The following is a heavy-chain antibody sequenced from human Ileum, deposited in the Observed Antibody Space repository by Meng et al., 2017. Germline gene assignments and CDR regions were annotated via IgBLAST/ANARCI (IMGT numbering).Heavy chain of an antibody. CDR3: AHSVLMAGGWPNDP. Sequence: QITLKEAGATLAKPTQTLPQTCTFAGFSPSTSGVGVGWIRQPPGKALEWLALNYCDDDKRYSPSLKNRLTITKDTFKNQVVLTMTTMDPVDAATYYCAHSVLMAGGWPNDPWGQGTLVTVSS. J-gene: IGHJ5*02. D-gene: IGHD6-19*01. CDR2: NYCDDDK. V-gene: IGHV2-5*02. CDR1: GFSPSTSGVG.